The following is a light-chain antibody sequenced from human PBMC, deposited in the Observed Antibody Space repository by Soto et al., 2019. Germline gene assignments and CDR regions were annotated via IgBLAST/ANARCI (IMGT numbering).Light chain of an antibody. V-gene: IGLV1-40*01. CDR1: SSNIGAGYD. CDR3: QSYDSSVSAYG. CDR2: GNS. J-gene: IGLJ1*01. Sequence: QSGTAHPPPVSADPGQKVTISCTGSSSNIGAGYDLHWYQQLPGTAPKLLLYGNSNRPSGVPDRFSGSKSGTSASLAITGLQAEDEADYYCQSYDSSVSAYGFGAGSKVTVL.